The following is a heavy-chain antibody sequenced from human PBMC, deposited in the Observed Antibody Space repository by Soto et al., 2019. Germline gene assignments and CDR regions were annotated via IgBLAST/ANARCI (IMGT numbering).Heavy chain of an antibody. D-gene: IGHD3-3*01. CDR2: IYWDDDK. CDR1: GFSLTTSGVG. V-gene: IGHV2-5*02. Sequence: QITLNESGPTQVKPRQTLTLTCTFSGFSLTTSGVGVGWIRQSPGKAPEWLALIYWDDDKRYSPSLKSRLTIPKDTSKNLVVLTMADLVPADTATYYCAHRVLRTVFGLVTTTAIYFDFWGQGPPVAVSS. CDR3: AHRVLRTVFGLVTTTAIYFDF. J-gene: IGHJ4*02.